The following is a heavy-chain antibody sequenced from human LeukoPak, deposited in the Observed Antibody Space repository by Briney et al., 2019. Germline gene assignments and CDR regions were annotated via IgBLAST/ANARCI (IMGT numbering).Heavy chain of an antibody. Sequence: ASVKVSCKASGYTFTSYDINWVRQATGQGLEWMGWMNPNSCNTGYAQKFQGRVTMTRNTSISTAYMELSSLRSEDTAVYYCARSLIVVVLSSYYYYYGMDVWGQGTAVTVSS. CDR3: ARSLIVVVLSSYYYYYGMDV. D-gene: IGHD3-22*01. CDR1: GYTFTSYD. J-gene: IGHJ6*02. CDR2: MNPNSCNT. V-gene: IGHV1-8*01.